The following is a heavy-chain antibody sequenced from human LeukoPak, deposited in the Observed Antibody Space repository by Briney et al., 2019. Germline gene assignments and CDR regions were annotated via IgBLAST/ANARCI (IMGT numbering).Heavy chain of an antibody. D-gene: IGHD2-15*01. CDR1: GGTFSSYT. CDR2: IIPILGIA. V-gene: IGHV1-69*02. Sequence: ASMKVSCKASGGTFSSYTISWVRQAPGQGLEWMGRIIPILGIANYAQKFQGRVTITADKSTSTAYMELSSLRSEDTAVYFCARGGSSIDYWGQGTLVTVSS. CDR3: ARGGSSIDY. J-gene: IGHJ4*02.